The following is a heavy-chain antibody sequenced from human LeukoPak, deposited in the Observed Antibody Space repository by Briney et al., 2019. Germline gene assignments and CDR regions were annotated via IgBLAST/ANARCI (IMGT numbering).Heavy chain of an antibody. CDR1: GGSISSYY. CDR3: ARVGLYGSGSYYWFYYYYYMDV. CDR2: IYYSGST. D-gene: IGHD3-10*01. Sequence: SETLSLTCTVSGGSISSYYWSWIRQPPGKGLEWIGYIYYSGSTNYNPSLKSRVTISVDTSKNQFSLKLSSVTAADTAVYYCARVGLYGSGSYYWFYYYYYMDVWGKGTTVTVSS. J-gene: IGHJ6*03. V-gene: IGHV4-59*01.